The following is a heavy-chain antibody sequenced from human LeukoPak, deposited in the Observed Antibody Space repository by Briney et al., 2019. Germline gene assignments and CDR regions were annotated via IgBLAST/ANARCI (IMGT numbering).Heavy chain of an antibody. D-gene: IGHD3-10*01. CDR3: ARSGSTYYYGMDV. Sequence: PGRSLRLTCAASGFTFSSYGMHWVRQGPGKGLEWVTFIWYDGTDKNYADSVKGRFTISRDNSKNTLYLQMSSLRAEDTAVYYCARSGSTYYYGMDVWGEGATVTVSS. J-gene: IGHJ6*04. V-gene: IGHV3-33*01. CDR2: IWYDGTDK. CDR1: GFTFSSYG.